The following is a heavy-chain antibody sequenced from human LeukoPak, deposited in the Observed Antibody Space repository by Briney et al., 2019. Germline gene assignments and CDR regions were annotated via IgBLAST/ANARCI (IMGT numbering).Heavy chain of an antibody. Sequence: SETLSLTCAVSGYSISSGYYWGWIRQPPGKGLEWIGSIYHSGSTYYNPSLKSRVTISVDTSKNQFSLKLSSVAAADTAVYYCAMPVYGSSAGNWFDPWGQGTLVTVSS. V-gene: IGHV4-38-2*01. CDR2: IYHSGST. CDR1: GYSISSGYY. D-gene: IGHD1-26*01. J-gene: IGHJ5*02. CDR3: AMPVYGSSAGNWFDP.